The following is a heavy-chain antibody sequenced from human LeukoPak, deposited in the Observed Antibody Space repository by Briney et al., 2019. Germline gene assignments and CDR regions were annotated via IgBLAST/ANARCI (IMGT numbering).Heavy chain of an antibody. Sequence: GGSLRLSCAASGFTFSNYAMHWVRQAPGKGLEYVSVISSTGGSTYYANSVKGRFTISRDNSKNTLYLQMNSLRAEDTAVYYCARGSLWLQLDYWGQGTLVTVSS. CDR1: GFTFSNYA. CDR3: ARGSLWLQLDY. V-gene: IGHV3-64*01. J-gene: IGHJ4*02. D-gene: IGHD5-24*01. CDR2: ISSTGGST.